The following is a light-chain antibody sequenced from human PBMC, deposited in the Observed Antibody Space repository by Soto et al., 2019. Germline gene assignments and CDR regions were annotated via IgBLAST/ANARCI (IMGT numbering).Light chain of an antibody. Sequence: QMTQSPSSLSASLGERVTITCRASQSIRSWLAWYQQKPGKAPKVLIYDDSSLQSGVPSRFSGSGSGTELNLTISRLQPDDFATYYCQQYNSYLWTCGQGTKVDI. CDR2: DDS. V-gene: IGKV1-5*01. J-gene: IGKJ1*01. CDR1: QSIRSW. CDR3: QQYNSYLWT.